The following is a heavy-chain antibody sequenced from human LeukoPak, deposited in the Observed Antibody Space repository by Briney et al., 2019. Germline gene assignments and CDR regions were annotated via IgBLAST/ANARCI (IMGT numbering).Heavy chain of an antibody. CDR1: GFTFTTYW. CDR2: INSDGSIT. D-gene: IGHD5-18*01. Sequence: GGSLRLSCAASGFTFTTYWMHWVRQAPGKGLVWVSHINSDGSITSYADSVKGRFTISRDNAKNTLYLQMDSLRAEDTAVYYCARDAVDAANAVWGQGTTVTVSS. CDR3: ARDAVDAANAV. V-gene: IGHV3-74*01. J-gene: IGHJ6*02.